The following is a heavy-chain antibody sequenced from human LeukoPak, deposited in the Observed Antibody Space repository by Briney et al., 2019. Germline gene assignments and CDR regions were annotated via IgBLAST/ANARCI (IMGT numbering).Heavy chain of an antibody. J-gene: IGHJ5*02. CDR3: ARGSILPAAYPLGPNGSGRWFDP. Sequence: PSETLSLTCTVSGGSISSSSYYWGWIRQPPGKGLEWIGSIYYSGSTYYNPSLKSRVTISVDTSKNQFSLKLSSVTAADTAVYYCARGSILPAAYPLGPNGSGRWFDPWGQGTLVTVSS. D-gene: IGHD2-2*01. CDR1: GGSISSSSYY. V-gene: IGHV4-39*07. CDR2: IYYSGST.